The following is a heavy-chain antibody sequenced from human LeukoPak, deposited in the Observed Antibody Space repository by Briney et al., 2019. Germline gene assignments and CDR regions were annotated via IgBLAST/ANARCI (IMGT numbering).Heavy chain of an antibody. CDR1: GFTVSSNY. J-gene: IGHJ4*02. CDR3: ARERVPRIGFDY. Sequence: GESLRLSCAASGFTVSSNYMSWVRQAPGKGLEWVSVIYSGGSTYYADSVKGRFTISRDNSKNTLYLQMNSLRAEDTAVYYCARERVPRIGFDYWGQGTLVTVSS. V-gene: IGHV3-53*01. CDR2: IYSGGST. D-gene: IGHD1-26*01.